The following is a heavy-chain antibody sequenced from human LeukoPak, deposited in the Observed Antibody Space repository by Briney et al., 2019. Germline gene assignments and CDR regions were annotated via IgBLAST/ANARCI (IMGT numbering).Heavy chain of an antibody. J-gene: IGHJ5*02. CDR3: AKDAQYYDFWSGYGS. Sequence: SGGSLRLSCAASGFTFSSYGMHWVRQAPGKGLEWVAVISYDGSNKYYADSVKGRFTISRDNSKNTLYLQMNSLRAEDTAVYYCAKDAQYYDFWSGYGSWGQGTLVTVSS. CDR2: ISYDGSNK. V-gene: IGHV3-30*18. CDR1: GFTFSSYG. D-gene: IGHD3-3*01.